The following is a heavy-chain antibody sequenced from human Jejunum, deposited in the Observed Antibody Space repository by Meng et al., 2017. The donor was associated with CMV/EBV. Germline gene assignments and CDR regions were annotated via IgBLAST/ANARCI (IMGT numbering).Heavy chain of an antibody. CDR3: TKDAPDKWGSFS. Sequence: SCFPLSTFGKHWGRHAPSQGVGWVAFIENDGSYKYYVDSAKGRFTISRDNSKNTLSLQMNSLRSQDTAVYYCTKDAPDKWGSFSWCQGTLVTGSS. V-gene: IGHV3-30*02. CDR2: IENDGSYK. CDR1: CFPLSTFG. J-gene: IGHJ4*02. D-gene: IGHD7-27*01.